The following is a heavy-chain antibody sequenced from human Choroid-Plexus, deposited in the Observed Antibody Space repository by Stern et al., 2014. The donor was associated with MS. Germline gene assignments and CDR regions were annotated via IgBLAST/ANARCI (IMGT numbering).Heavy chain of an antibody. J-gene: IGHJ4*02. CDR2: ISYDGSK. CDR1: GFSFSSFG. Sequence: VHLVESGGGVVQPGRPLRLSCAASGFSFSSFGMHWVRQAPGKGLEWVALISYDGSKDYADSVKGRFAISRDNSKNTLYLQMNSLRVEDTAVYYCAKDRQYLTFFFDFWGQGSLVTVSS. CDR3: AKDRQYLTFFFDF. V-gene: IGHV3-30*18. D-gene: IGHD2/OR15-2a*01.